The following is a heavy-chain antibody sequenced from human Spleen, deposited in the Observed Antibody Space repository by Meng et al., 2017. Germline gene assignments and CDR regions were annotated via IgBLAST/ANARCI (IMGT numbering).Heavy chain of an antibody. CDR2: ISWNSGNI. V-gene: IGHV3-9*01. J-gene: IGHJ4*02. CDR3: AKVEYKSGAYYFDH. CDR1: GFTFSNAW. D-gene: IGHD3-10*01. Sequence: SLKISCAASGFTFSNAWMTWVRQAPGKGLEWVSGISWNSGNIGYEDSVKGRFTISRDNAKNSLYLQMNSLRAEDTALYYCAKVEYKSGAYYFDHWGQGTLVTVSS.